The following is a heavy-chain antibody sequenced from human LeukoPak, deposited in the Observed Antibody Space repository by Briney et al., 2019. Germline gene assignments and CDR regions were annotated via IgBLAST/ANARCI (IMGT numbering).Heavy chain of an antibody. V-gene: IGHV5-51*01. CDR1: GYSFTSYW. D-gene: IGHD6-6*01. Sequence: GEALKISCKGSGYSFTSYWIAWVRQMPGKGLEWMGIIYPGDSDTRYSPSFQGQVTISAATSVNTACLRWISLWAADTARHYCWRQHLVSYYLDVCGKGTTATISS. CDR2: IYPGDSDT. CDR3: WRQHLVSYYLDV. J-gene: IGHJ6*03.